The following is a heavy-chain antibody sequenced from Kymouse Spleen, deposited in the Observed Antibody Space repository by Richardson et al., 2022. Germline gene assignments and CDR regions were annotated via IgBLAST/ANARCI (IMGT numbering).Heavy chain of an antibody. J-gene: IGHJ6*02. CDR3: ARDYGSGSPYYYGMDV. CDR2: INHSGST. V-gene: IGHV4-34*01. Sequence: QVQLQQWGAGLLKPSETLSLTCAVYGGSFSGYYWSWIRQPPGKGLEWIGEINHSGSTNYNPSLKSRVTISVDTSKNQFSLKLSSVTAADTAVYYCARDYGSGSPYYYGMDVWGQGTTVTVSS. D-gene: IGHD3-10*01. CDR1: GGSFSGYY.